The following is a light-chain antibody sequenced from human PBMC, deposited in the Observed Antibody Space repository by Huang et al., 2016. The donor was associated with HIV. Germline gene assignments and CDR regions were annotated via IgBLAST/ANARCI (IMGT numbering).Light chain of an antibody. CDR2: RTS. J-gene: IGKJ2*01. V-gene: IGKV3-15*01. CDR3: QHYGSWPPYT. Sequence: EIVMTQSPATLSGSPGERATLSCRASQRVGSNLAWYQQRPGQAPRLLIYRTSDRATGVPGRFIGSGYGTAFTRTITSLQSEDFAVYYCQHYGSWPPYTFGQGTRLEIK. CDR1: QRVGSN.